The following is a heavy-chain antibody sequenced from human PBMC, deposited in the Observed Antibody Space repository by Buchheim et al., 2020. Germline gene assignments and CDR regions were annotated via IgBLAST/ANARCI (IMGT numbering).Heavy chain of an antibody. J-gene: IGHJ6*02. D-gene: IGHD6-6*01. Sequence: QVQLQQWGAGLLKPSETLSLTCAVYGGSFSGYYWSWIRQPPGKGLEWIGEINHSGSTNYNPSLKSRVTISVDTSKNQFSLKLSSVTATDTAVYYCARLYSSSPRYYYDYGMDVWGQGTT. V-gene: IGHV4-34*01. CDR2: INHSGST. CDR3: ARLYSSSPRYYYDYGMDV. CDR1: GGSFSGYY.